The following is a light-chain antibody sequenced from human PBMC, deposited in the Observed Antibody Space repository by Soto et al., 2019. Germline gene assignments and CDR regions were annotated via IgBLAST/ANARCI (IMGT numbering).Light chain of an antibody. J-gene: IGLJ1*01. CDR3: ISYTSETTPYV. CDR2: EVT. CDR1: SSDVGGHKY. V-gene: IGLV2-14*01. Sequence: QSALTQPASVSGSPGQSITISCTGTSSDVGGHKYVSWYQHHPGKAPKLIIYEVTNRPSGVSNRFSGSKSGNTASLTISGLQAEDEAGYYCISYTSETTPYVFGTGTKLTVL.